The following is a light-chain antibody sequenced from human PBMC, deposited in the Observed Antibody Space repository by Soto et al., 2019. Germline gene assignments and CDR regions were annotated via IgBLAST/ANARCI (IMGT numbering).Light chain of an antibody. J-gene: IGKJ1*01. CDR2: GVS. Sequence: EIVLTQSPGTLSLSPGERATLSCRASQSVSSTFLAWYQQKPGQAPRLLIYGVSKRATSIPDRFSGSGSGTDFTLTISRLEPEDFAVYFCGQFVSAPPRTFGQGTNVEIK. CDR1: QSVSSTF. V-gene: IGKV3-20*01. CDR3: GQFVSAPPRT.